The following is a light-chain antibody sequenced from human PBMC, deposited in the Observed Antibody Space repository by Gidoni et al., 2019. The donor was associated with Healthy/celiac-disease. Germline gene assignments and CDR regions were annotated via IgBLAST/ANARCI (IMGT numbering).Light chain of an antibody. CDR1: SSNIGAGYD. CDR3: QSYDSSLSGYVV. Sequence: QSVLTQPPSVSGAPGPRVTISCTGSSSNIGAGYDVHWYQQLPGTAPKRLIYGNSNRPSGVPDRFSGSKSGTSASLAITGLQAEDEADYYCQSYDSSLSGYVVFGGGTKLTVL. J-gene: IGLJ2*01. V-gene: IGLV1-40*01. CDR2: GNS.